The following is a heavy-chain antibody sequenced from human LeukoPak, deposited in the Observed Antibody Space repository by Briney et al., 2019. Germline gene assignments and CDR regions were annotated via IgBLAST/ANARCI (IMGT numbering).Heavy chain of an antibody. CDR3: ATRYSSGWYYFDS. D-gene: IGHD6-19*01. V-gene: IGHV5-10-1*01. CDR2: IDPSDSYT. Sequence: GESLKISCEGSGYSFTSYWINWVRQMPGKGLEWMGRIDPSDSYTNYSPSFQGHVTISADKSISTAYLQWSSLKASDTAVYYCATRYSSGWYYFDSWGQGTLVTVSS. CDR1: GYSFTSYW. J-gene: IGHJ4*02.